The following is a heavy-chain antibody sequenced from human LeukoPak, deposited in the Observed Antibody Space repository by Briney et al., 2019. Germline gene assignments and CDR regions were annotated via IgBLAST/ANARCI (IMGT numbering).Heavy chain of an antibody. CDR3: ARTQTLDY. J-gene: IGHJ4*02. CDR2: INPNSGVT. CDR1: GYTFTGFY. D-gene: IGHD4-23*01. Sequence: GASVKVSCKASGYTFTGFYMHWVRQAPGQGLEWMGWINPNSGVTNYAQKFQGRVTMTTDTSISTACMELSGLSSDDTAVYYCARTQTLDYWGQGTLVTVSS. V-gene: IGHV1-2*02.